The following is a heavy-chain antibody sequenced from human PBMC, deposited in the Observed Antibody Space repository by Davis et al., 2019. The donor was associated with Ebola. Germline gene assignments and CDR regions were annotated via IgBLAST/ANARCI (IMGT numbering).Heavy chain of an antibody. CDR1: GGSFSGYY. CDR2: INHSGST. J-gene: IGHJ5*02. D-gene: IGHD4-11*01. CDR3: ARLYSNYVGWFDP. Sequence: MPSETLSLTCAVYGGSFSGYYWSWIRQPPGKGLEWIGEINHSGSTNYNPSLKSRVTISVDTSKNQFSLKLSSVTAADTAVYYCARLYSNYVGWFDPWGQETLVTVSS. V-gene: IGHV4-34*01.